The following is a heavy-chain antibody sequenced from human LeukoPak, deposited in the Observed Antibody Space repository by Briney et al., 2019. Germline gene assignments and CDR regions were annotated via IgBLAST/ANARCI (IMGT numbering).Heavy chain of an antibody. D-gene: IGHD3-9*01. CDR1: GFTFSNAW. Sequence: GGSLRLSCAASGFTFSNAWMSWVRQAPGKGLEWVGRIKSKTDGGTTDYAAPVKGRFTISRDDSKNTLYLQMNSLKTEDTAVYYCTTDYDILTGYSRGHDAFDIWGQGTMVTVSS. CDR3: TTDYDILTGYSRGHDAFDI. V-gene: IGHV3-15*01. CDR2: IKSKTDGGTT. J-gene: IGHJ3*02.